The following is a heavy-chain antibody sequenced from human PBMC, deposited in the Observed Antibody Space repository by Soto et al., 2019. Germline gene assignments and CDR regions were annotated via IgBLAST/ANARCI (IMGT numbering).Heavy chain of an antibody. CDR2: ISYDGSNK. CDR3: ARDREAYCGGDCPNWFDP. Sequence: QVQLVESGGGVVQPGRSLRLSCAASGFTFSSYAMHWVRQAPGKGLEWGAVISYDGSNKYFADSVKGRFTISRDNSKNTLYLQMNSLRAEDTAVYYCARDREAYCGGDCPNWFDPWGQGTLVTVSS. J-gene: IGHJ5*02. V-gene: IGHV3-30-3*01. CDR1: GFTFSSYA. D-gene: IGHD2-21*02.